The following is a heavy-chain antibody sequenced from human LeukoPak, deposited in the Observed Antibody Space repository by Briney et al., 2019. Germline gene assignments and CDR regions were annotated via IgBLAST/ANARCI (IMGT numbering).Heavy chain of an antibody. CDR3: ARGVYGSGSYSANN. Sequence: GGSLRLSCAASGFTFSSYWMHWVRQAPGKGLVWVSRINSDGSATSYVDSVKGRFTTSRDNAKNTLYLQMNSLRAEDTAVYYCARGVYGSGSYSANNWGQGTLVTVSS. CDR2: INSDGSAT. D-gene: IGHD3-10*01. J-gene: IGHJ4*02. CDR1: GFTFSSYW. V-gene: IGHV3-74*01.